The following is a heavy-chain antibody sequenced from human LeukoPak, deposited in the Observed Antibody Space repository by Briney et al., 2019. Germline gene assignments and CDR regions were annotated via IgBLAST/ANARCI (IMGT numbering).Heavy chain of an antibody. Sequence: GGSLRLSCEASGFTFSTYWMTWVRQAPGKGLEWVANIKQDGSEKSVVDSVEGRFTISRDNAKNSLYQQMNSLRAEDSAVYYCARGVQYYDFLTGYYPAPSYFDHWGQGALVTVSS. J-gene: IGHJ4*02. CDR2: IKQDGSEK. CDR1: GFTFSTYW. V-gene: IGHV3-7*01. D-gene: IGHD3-9*01. CDR3: ARGVQYYDFLTGYYPAPSYFDH.